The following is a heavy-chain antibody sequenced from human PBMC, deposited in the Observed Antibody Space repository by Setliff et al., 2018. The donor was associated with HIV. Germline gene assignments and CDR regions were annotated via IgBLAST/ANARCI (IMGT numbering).Heavy chain of an antibody. Sequence: GGSLRLSCAASGFTFSSYGMHWVRQAPGKGLEWVAVIWYDGSNKYYADSVKGRFTISRDNSKNTLYLQMSSLRAEDTAVYYCARIGTYDAFDIWGQGTMVTVSS. CDR3: ARIGTYDAFDI. J-gene: IGHJ3*02. V-gene: IGHV3-33*01. CDR1: GFTFSSYG. CDR2: IWYDGSNK.